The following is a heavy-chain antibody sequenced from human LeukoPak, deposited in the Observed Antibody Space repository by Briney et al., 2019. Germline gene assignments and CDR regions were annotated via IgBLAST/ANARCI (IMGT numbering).Heavy chain of an antibody. Sequence: GGPLRLSCAASGFTFGSYWMSWVRQAPGKGLEWVANIKQDGSEKYYVDSVKGRFTIYRDNGKNSLYLQINSLRAEDTAVYYCARDCSSTNCYRGGFDPWGQGTLVTVSS. CDR2: IKQDGSEK. V-gene: IGHV3-7*01. CDR1: GFTFGSYW. D-gene: IGHD2-2*01. J-gene: IGHJ5*02. CDR3: ARDCSSTNCYRGGFDP.